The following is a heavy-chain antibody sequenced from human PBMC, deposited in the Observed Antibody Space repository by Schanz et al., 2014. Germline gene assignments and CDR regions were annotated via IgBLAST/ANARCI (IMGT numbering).Heavy chain of an antibody. CDR1: GFTFTTYA. CDR2: MSWNAGSL. J-gene: IGHJ6*02. V-gene: IGHV3-23*04. Sequence: EVQLVESGGGLVQPGGSLRLSCAASGFTFTTYAMTWVRQAPGKGLEWVSGMSWNAGSLGYGDSVKGRFTISRDNAKNSVFLQMSSLRDGDTAVYYCASVIMVAGNHRDGRDVWGQGTTVIVSS. CDR3: ASVIMVAGNHRDGRDV. D-gene: IGHD6-19*01.